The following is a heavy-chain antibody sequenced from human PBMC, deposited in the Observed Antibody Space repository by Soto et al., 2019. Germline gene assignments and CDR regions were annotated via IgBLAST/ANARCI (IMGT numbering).Heavy chain of an antibody. V-gene: IGHV5-51*01. D-gene: IGHD2-21*02. Sequence: EVQVVQSGAEVKEPGESLKISCKGSGYIFTDHCIVWVRQMAGKGLEWVGIICPGYSNIIYSPSVQGQVTISADMSISTAYLQWSSLKASATAIYYCARRHYCRADCTIDPDYCYGMAVWGQGTTVTVSS. J-gene: IGHJ6*02. CDR1: GYIFTDHC. CDR2: ICPGYSNI. CDR3: ARRHYCRADCTIDPDYCYGMAV.